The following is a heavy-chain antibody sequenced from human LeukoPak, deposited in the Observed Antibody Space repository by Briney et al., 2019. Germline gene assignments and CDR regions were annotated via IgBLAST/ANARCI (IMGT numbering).Heavy chain of an antibody. J-gene: IGHJ6*02. V-gene: IGHV1-69*01. CDR3: ARVPTVTGYYYGMDV. D-gene: IGHD4-17*01. CDR2: IIPIFGTA. CDR1: GGTFSSYA. Sequence: AASVKVSYKASGGTFSSYAISWVRQAPGQGLEWMGGIIPIFGTANYAQKFQGRVTITADESTSTAYMELSSLRSEDTAVYYCARVPTVTGYYYGMDVWGQGTTVTVSS.